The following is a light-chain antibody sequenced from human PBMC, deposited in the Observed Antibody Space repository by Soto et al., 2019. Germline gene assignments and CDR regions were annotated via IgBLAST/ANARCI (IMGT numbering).Light chain of an antibody. J-gene: IGKJ4*01. V-gene: IGKV3-15*01. CDR3: QQYNNWPSLT. CDR2: GAS. CDR1: QAINNN. Sequence: VLTQAPDTLSVSPGERATLSCRASQAINNNVAWYQLKDGQVPRLLIYGASTRATGIPARFSGSGSGTEFTLTISSLQSEDFAVYYCQQYNNWPSLTFGGGTKVDI.